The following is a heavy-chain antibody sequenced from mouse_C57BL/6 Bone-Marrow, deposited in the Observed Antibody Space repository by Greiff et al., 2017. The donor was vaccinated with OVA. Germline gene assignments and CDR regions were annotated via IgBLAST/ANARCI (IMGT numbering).Heavy chain of an antibody. Sequence: QVQLQQSGAELVRPGASVTLSCKASGYTFTDYEMHWVKQTPVHGLEWIGAIDPETGGTAYNQKFKGKAILTADKSSSTAYMELRSLTSEDSAVYYCTIGYYGTLYYVDYWGQGTTLTVSS. V-gene: IGHV1-15*01. CDR3: TIGYYGTLYYVDY. D-gene: IGHD1-1*01. J-gene: IGHJ2*01. CDR2: IDPETGGT. CDR1: GYTFTDYE.